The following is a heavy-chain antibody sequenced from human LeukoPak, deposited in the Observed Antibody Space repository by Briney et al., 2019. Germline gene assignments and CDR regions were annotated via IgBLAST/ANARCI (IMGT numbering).Heavy chain of an antibody. CDR2: IQYDGNKR. V-gene: IGHV3-30*02. D-gene: IGHD6-19*01. CDR3: ANTMYSSAWSPFDY. CDR1: TFTFSSYG. J-gene: IGHJ4*02. Sequence: PGGSLRLSCAASTFTFSSYGMHWVRQAPGKGLEWVAFIQYDGNKRYYADSVKGRFTISRDNSNNTLYLQMNRLGPEDTALYYCANTMYSSAWSPFDYWGRGTLVTVSS.